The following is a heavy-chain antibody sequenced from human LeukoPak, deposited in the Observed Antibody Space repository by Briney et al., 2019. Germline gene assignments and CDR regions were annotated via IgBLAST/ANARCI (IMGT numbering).Heavy chain of an antibody. CDR2: MNPNSGNT. CDR3: ARVTFEAGVLRYFDWTKTTLDY. V-gene: IGHV1-8*01. CDR1: GYTFTSYD. J-gene: IGHJ4*02. Sequence: GASVKVSCKASGYTFTSYDINWVRQATGQGLEWMGWMNPNSGNTGYAQKFQGRVTMTRNTSISTAYMELSSLRSEDTAVYYCARVTFEAGVLRYFDWTKTTLDYWGQGTLVTVSS. D-gene: IGHD3-9*01.